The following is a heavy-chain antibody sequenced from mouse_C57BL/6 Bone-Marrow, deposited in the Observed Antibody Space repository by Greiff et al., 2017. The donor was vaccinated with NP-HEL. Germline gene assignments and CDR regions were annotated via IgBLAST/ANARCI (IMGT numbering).Heavy chain of an antibody. CDR2: IDPSDSYT. CDR3: ARIAMDY. V-gene: IGHV1-69*01. Sequence: QVQLQQSGAELVMPGASVKLSCKASGYTFTSYWMHWVKQRPGQGLEWIGEIDPSDSYTNYNQKFKGKSTLTVDKSSSTAYMQLSSLTSEDSAVYYCARIAMDYWGQGTSVTVSS. CDR1: GYTFTSYW. J-gene: IGHJ4*01.